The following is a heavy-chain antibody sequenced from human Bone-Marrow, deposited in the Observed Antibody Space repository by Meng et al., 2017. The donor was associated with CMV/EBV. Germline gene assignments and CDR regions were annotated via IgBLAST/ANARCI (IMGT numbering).Heavy chain of an antibody. J-gene: IGHJ6*04. CDR2: IKQDESEI. D-gene: IGHD1-1*01. CDR3: ARSMLEVNRYYYGMDV. CDR1: GFTFSSFW. V-gene: IGHV3-7*01. Sequence: GGPLRLSCAASGFTFSSFWMAWVRQAPGKGLEWVGNIKQDESEIQYVGSVKGRFTITRDNAKNSLFLQMNSLRAEDTAVYYCARSMLEVNRYYYGMDVWGEGTPVTVSS.